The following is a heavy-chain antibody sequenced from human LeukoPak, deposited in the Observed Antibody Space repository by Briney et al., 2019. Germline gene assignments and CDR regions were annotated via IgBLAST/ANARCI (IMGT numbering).Heavy chain of an antibody. CDR1: GGSFSGYY. J-gene: IGHJ4*02. CDR3: ARTRGYSSSRKFDY. V-gene: IGHV4-34*01. Sequence: PSETLSLTCAVYGGSFSGYYWSWIRQPPGKGLEWIGEINHSGSTNYNPSLKSRVTISVDTSKNQFSLKLSSVTAADTAVYYCARTRGYSSSRKFDYWGQGTLVTVSS. D-gene: IGHD6-6*01. CDR2: INHSGST.